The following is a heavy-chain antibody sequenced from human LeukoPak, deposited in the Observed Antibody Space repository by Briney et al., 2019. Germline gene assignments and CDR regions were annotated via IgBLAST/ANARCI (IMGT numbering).Heavy chain of an antibody. D-gene: IGHD6-13*01. CDR2: IYSSGST. V-gene: IGHV4-61*02. J-gene: IGHJ4*02. CDR3: ARGVVAAAGRTFDF. Sequence: KASETLSLTCTVSGGSISSGSYYWNWIRQPAGKGLEWIGRIYSSGSTNYNPSLKSRVTISVDTSKNQFSLKLSSVTAADTAVYYCARGVVAAAGRTFDFWGQGTLVTVSS. CDR1: GGSISSGSYY.